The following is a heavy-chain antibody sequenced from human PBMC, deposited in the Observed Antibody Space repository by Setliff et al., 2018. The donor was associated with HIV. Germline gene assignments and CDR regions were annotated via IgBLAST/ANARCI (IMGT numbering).Heavy chain of an antibody. CDR1: GFNIEEYA. D-gene: IGHD3-10*01. J-gene: IGHJ6*02. Sequence: PGGSLRLSCVGSGFNIEEYAMAWVRQVPGKGLEWVSSISWNSGSRGYADSVKGRFTISRDNSKNTLYLQMNSLRAEDTAVYYCARSVIGYYYYGMDVWGQGTLVTVSS. CDR2: ISWNSGSR. V-gene: IGHV3-9*01. CDR3: ARSVIGYYYYGMDV.